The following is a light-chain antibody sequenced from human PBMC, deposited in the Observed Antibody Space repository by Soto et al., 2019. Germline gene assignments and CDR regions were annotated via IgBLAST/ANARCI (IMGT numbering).Light chain of an antibody. J-gene: IGKJ2*01. Sequence: DIPMTQSPSSLSASVGDRVTITCRASQSISSYLNWYQQKPGKAPKLLIYAASSLQGGVPSRFSGSGSGTDFTLTISSLPPEDFATYYCQQSYSTPLYTFGQGTKLEIK. CDR2: AAS. V-gene: IGKV1-39*01. CDR3: QQSYSTPLYT. CDR1: QSISSY.